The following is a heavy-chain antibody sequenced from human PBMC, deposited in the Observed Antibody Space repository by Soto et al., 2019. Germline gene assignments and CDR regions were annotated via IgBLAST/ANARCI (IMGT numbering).Heavy chain of an antibody. V-gene: IGHV3-30-3*01. D-gene: IGHD2-2*01. Sequence: GSLRLSCAASGFTFSSYAMHWVRQAPGKGLEWVAVISYDGSNKYYADSVKGRFTISRDNSKNTLYLQMNSLRAEDTAVYYCARENHTGRGYCSSTSCLAPDAFDIWGQGTMVTVSS. CDR3: ARENHTGRGYCSSTSCLAPDAFDI. CDR1: GFTFSSYA. CDR2: ISYDGSNK. J-gene: IGHJ3*02.